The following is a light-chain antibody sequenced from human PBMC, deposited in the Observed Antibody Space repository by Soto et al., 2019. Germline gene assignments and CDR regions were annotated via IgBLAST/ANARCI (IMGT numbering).Light chain of an antibody. V-gene: IGKV1-5*03. Sequence: DIQMTQSPSTLSASVGDRVTITCRASQSISSWLAWYQQKPGKAPKLLIYKATSLESGVPSRFSGSGSGTEFTITISSLQPDDFETYYCQQYNSYPLTFGGGTKVEIK. CDR3: QQYNSYPLT. CDR2: KAT. J-gene: IGKJ4*01. CDR1: QSISSW.